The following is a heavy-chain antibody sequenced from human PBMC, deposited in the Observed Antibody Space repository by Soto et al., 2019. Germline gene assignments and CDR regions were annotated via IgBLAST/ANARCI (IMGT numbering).Heavy chain of an antibody. V-gene: IGHV1-18*01. D-gene: IGHD6-6*01. CDR1: GYTFTNYG. CDR2: ISAYNGDT. Sequence: QVQLLQSGAEVKKPGASVKVSCKASGYTFTNYGINWVRQAPGQALEWMGWISAYNGDTHYTQRLQGRVTMTTDTSTSTAYTELRGLRSGDTAVYYCARLRHLVLYFYYNVYVSSKGTTVTVSS. CDR3: ARLRHLVLYFYYNVYV. J-gene: IGHJ6*03.